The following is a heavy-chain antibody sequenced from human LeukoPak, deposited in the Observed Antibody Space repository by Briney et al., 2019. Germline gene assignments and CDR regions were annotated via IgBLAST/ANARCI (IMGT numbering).Heavy chain of an antibody. CDR3: ASDEYGDPLGY. CDR1: GFTFSSCS. Sequence: GGSLRLSCAASGFTFSSCSMNWVRQAPGKGLEWVSTITNSGDYIFYADSVRGRFTISRDNAKNSLYLQMSSLRADDTAVYFCASDEYGDPLGYWGQGTPVTVSS. J-gene: IGHJ4*02. V-gene: IGHV3-21*01. CDR2: ITNSGDYI. D-gene: IGHD4-17*01.